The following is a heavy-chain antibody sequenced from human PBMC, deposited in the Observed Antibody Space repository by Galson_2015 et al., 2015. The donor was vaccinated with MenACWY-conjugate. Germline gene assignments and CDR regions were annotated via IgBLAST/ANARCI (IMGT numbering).Heavy chain of an antibody. J-gene: IGHJ4*02. Sequence: CAISGDSVSSNTAAWNWIRQSPSRGLEWLGRTYYRSQWNNDYTISVRGRVTISPDTSKNQVSLHLNSVTPEDTAVYYCAREESGTYSFAYWGQGTLVTVS. CDR3: AREESGTYSFAY. CDR1: GDSVSSNTAA. CDR2: TYYRSQWNN. D-gene: IGHD1-26*01. V-gene: IGHV6-1*01.